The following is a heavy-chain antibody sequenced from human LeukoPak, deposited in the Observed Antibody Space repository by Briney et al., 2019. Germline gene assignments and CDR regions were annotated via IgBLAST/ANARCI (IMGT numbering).Heavy chain of an antibody. J-gene: IGHJ4*03. CDR1: GFTFSSYW. CDR2: IKSGGSNI. CDR3: ARAYQRGYYDNNRGSLDY. D-gene: IGHD3-22*01. V-gene: IGHV3-74*03. Sequence: GGSLRLSCAASGFTFSSYWMHWVRQAPGKGLVWASRIKSGGSNIMYADSVKGRFTISRDNAKHTLYLQMNSLSAEDEAVYYGARAYQRGYYDNNRGSLDYWGQGTLVTVSS.